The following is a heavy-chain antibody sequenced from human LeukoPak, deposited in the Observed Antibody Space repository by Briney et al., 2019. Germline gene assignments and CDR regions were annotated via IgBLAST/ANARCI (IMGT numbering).Heavy chain of an antibody. CDR1: GYTFTSYD. CDR2: MNPNSGNT. J-gene: IGHJ6*02. D-gene: IGHD3-9*01. V-gene: IGHV1-8*01. Sequence: GASVKVSCKASGYTFTSYDINWVRQATGQGLEWMGWMNPNSGNTGYAQKFQGRVTMTRNTSISTAYMELSSLRSEDTAVYYCARGASLRYFDWFPNPYYYYGMDVWGQGTTVTVSS. CDR3: ARGASLRYFDWFPNPYYYYGMDV.